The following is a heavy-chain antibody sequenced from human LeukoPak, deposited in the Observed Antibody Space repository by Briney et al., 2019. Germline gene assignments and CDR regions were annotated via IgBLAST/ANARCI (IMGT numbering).Heavy chain of an antibody. CDR2: IYYNGRA. CDR1: GGSITTSSYY. V-gene: IGHV4-39*07. CDR3: ARELPQVGAFDI. D-gene: IGHD1-26*01. J-gene: IGHJ3*02. Sequence: PSETLSLTCTVSGGSITTSSYYWAWIRQPPGKGLEWIGNIYYNGRAYYNPSLKSRVTISLGTSKNQFSLKLNSVTVADTAVYYCARELPQVGAFDIWGQGTMVTVSS.